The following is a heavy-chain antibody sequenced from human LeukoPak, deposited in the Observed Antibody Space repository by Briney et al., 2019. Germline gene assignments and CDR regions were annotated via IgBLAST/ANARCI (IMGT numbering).Heavy chain of an antibody. CDR3: ARDRSSWLVDI. D-gene: IGHD6-13*01. CDR1: GFTFSSYA. J-gene: IGHJ3*02. V-gene: IGHV3-48*01. CDR2: ISSSSSTI. Sequence: GGSLRLSCAASGFTFSSYAMSWVRQAPGKGLEWVSYISSSSSTIYYADSVKGRFTISRDNAKNSLYLQMNSLRAEDTAVYYCARDRSSWLVDIWGQGTMVTVSS.